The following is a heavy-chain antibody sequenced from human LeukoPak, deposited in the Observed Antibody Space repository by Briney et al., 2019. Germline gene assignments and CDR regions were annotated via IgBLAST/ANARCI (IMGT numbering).Heavy chain of an antibody. D-gene: IGHD5-18*01. CDR2: IRYDGSNK. Sequence: GGSLRLSCAASGFTFSSYGMHWVRQAPGKGLEWVAFIRYDGSNKYYADSAKGRFTISRDNSKNTLYLQMNSLRAEDTAVYYCAILHVDTAMVTEEVDYWGQGTLVTVSS. CDR1: GFTFSSYG. J-gene: IGHJ4*02. CDR3: AILHVDTAMVTEEVDY. V-gene: IGHV3-30*02.